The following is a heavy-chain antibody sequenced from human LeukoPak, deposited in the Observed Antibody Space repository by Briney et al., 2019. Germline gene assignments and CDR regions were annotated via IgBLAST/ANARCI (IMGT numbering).Heavy chain of an antibody. CDR1: GYTFTSYG. D-gene: IGHD5-24*01. CDR2: IIPIFGTA. J-gene: IGHJ4*02. CDR3: ARGRDGYNSIDY. V-gene: IGHV1-69*13. Sequence: ASVKVSCKASGYTFTSYGISWVRQAPGQGLEWMGGIIPIFGTANYAQKFQGRVTITADESTSTAYMELSSLRSEDTAVYYCARGRDGYNSIDYWGQGTLVTVSS.